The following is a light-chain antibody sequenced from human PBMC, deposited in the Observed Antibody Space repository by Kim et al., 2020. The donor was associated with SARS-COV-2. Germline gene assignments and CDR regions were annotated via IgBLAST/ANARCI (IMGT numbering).Light chain of an antibody. CDR2: DAT. V-gene: IGKV3-15*01. Sequence: SPGERATLSSRASQNIKNKLVWYQQKPGQPPRLLIYDATTRATGIPARFIGSGSETDFTLTISSLQSEDFAVYFCQQSYNWPPLTFGQGTKVDIK. CDR3: QQSYNWPPLT. CDR1: QNIKNK. J-gene: IGKJ1*01.